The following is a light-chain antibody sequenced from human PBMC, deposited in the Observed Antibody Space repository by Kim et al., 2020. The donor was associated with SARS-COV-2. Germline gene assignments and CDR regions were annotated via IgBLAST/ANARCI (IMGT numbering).Light chain of an antibody. CDR2: STS. CDR3: LQYYSYPLT. CDR1: QGIKND. Sequence: AAVERTVTSTGRENQGIKNDLAWYQQKPWKAPKLLIYSTSTLRSGVPSRYSGSGSGTDFTLTISSLQPEDGAIYSCLQYYSYPLTFGGGTKVDIK. V-gene: IGKV1-6*02. J-gene: IGKJ4*01.